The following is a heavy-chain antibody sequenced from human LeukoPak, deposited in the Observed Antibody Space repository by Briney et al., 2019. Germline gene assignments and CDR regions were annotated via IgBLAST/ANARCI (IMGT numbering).Heavy chain of an antibody. V-gene: IGHV3-23*01. J-gene: IGHJ4*02. Sequence: GGSLRLSCAASGFTFSSYAMSWVRQAPGKGLEWVSAISGSGGSTYYAGSVKGRFTISRDNSKNTLYLQMNSLRAEDTAVYYCANGFSIYFDYWGQGTLVTVSS. CDR3: ANGFSIYFDY. D-gene: IGHD3-3*02. CDR2: ISGSGGST. CDR1: GFTFSSYA.